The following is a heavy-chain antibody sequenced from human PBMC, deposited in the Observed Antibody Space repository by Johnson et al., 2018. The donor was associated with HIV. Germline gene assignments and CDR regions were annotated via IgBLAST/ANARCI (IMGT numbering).Heavy chain of an antibody. J-gene: IGHJ3*02. CDR2: IKQDGSEK. CDR1: GFTFSRYW. CDR3: ARDAPNFFDSSGYHDGFDI. D-gene: IGHD3-22*01. V-gene: IGHV3-7*01. Sequence: VQLVESGGGLVQPGGSLRLSCAASGFTFSRYWMSWVRQAPGKGLEWVANIKQDGSEKYYVDSVKGRITISRDNSKNTLFLQMNSLRAEDTAVYFCARDAPNFFDSSGYHDGFDIWGQGTLVTVSS.